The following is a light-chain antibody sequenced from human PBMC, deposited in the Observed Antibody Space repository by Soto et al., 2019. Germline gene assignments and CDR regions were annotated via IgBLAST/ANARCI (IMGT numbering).Light chain of an antibody. Sequence: EIVLTQSPGTLSLSPGERATLSCRASQSVSSSYLAWYQQKPGQAPRLLIYGASRMAAGIPDRFSGSGSGTDFTLTISRLEPEDFAVYYCQQYGSSALTFGGGTKVEIK. CDR3: QQYGSSALT. CDR1: QSVSSSY. CDR2: GAS. J-gene: IGKJ4*01. V-gene: IGKV3-20*01.